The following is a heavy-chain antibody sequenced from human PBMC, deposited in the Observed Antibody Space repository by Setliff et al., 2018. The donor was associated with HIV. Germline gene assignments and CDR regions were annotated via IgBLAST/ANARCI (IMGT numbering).Heavy chain of an antibody. D-gene: IGHD5-12*01. CDR3: ARMISIEMATRDDAFDI. CDR2: IIPIFGTA. V-gene: IGHV1-69*13. J-gene: IGHJ3*02. CDR1: GYDFKIYD. Sequence: SVKVSCKASGYDFKIYDINWVRQAPGQGLEWMGGIIPIFGTANYAQKFQGRVTITADESTSTAYMELSSLRSEDTAVYYCARMISIEMATRDDAFDIWGQGTMVTVSS.